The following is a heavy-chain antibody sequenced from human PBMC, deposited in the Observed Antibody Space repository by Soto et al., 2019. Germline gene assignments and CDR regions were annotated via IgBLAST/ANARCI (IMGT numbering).Heavy chain of an antibody. D-gene: IGHD2-21*01. CDR1: GYTFTGYY. CDR3: ARGEGGPRWGSIDY. CDR2: INPNSGGT. V-gene: IGHV1-2*04. Sequence: ASVKVSCKASGYTFTGYYMHWVRQAPGQGLEWMGWINPNSGGTNYAQKFQGWVTMTRDTSISTAYMEMSRLRSDDTAVYYCARGEGGPRWGSIDYWGQGTLVTVSA. J-gene: IGHJ4*02.